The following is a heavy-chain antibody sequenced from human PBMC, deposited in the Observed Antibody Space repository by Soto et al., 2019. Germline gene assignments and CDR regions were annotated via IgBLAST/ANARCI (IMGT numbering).Heavy chain of an antibody. Sequence: PGGSLRLSCEASGFTVSSNYMSWVRQAPGKGLEWVSVIYSGGSTYYADSVKGRFTISRDNSKNTLYLQMNSLRAEDTAVYYCARVGSPYYGMDVWGQGTTVTVSS. CDR1: GFTVSSNY. J-gene: IGHJ6*02. CDR2: IYSGGST. CDR3: ARVGSPYYGMDV. D-gene: IGHD5-12*01. V-gene: IGHV3-53*01.